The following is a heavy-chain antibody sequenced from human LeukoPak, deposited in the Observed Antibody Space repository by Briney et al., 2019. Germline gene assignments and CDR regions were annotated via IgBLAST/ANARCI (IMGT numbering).Heavy chain of an antibody. CDR1: VYTFTSYD. J-gene: IGHJ4*02. D-gene: IGHD1-26*01. CDR2: MNPNSGNT. Sequence: GASVKVSCKASVYTFTSYDINWVRQATGQGLEWMGWMNPNSGNTGYAQKFQGRVTMTRNTSISTAYMELSSLRSEDTAVYYCAKERALSNRWEAIYYFDYWGQGTLVTVSS. V-gene: IGHV1-8*01. CDR3: AKERALSNRWEAIYYFDY.